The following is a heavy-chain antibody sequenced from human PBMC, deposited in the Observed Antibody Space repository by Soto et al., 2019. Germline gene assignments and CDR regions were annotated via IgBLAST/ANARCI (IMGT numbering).Heavy chain of an antibody. CDR3: ARSSKPYTSGWWGGFDI. Sequence: SGPTLVNPTETLTLTCTVSGFSLTNARMGVSWIRQPPGKALEWLAHISSNDEKSYRITLMSRLTISKDTSKSQVVLTLTNMDPVDTATYFCARSSKPYTSGWWGGFDIWGQGTTVTVSS. CDR1: GFSLTNARMG. J-gene: IGHJ3*02. V-gene: IGHV2-26*01. CDR2: ISSNDEK. D-gene: IGHD6-19*01.